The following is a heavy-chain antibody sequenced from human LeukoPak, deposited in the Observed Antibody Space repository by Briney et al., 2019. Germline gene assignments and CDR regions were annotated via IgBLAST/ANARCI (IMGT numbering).Heavy chain of an antibody. CDR3: ARAGLGIATKFDP. CDR1: GGSISSGSYY. V-gene: IGHV4-61*02. D-gene: IGHD6-13*01. Sequence: SETLSLTCSVSGGSISSGSYYWSWIRQPAGKGLEWIGRIYSSGSTNYNPSLKSRVTISVDTSKNQFSLKLGSVTAADTAVYYCARAGLGIATKFDPWGQGTLVTVSS. CDR2: IYSSGST. J-gene: IGHJ5*02.